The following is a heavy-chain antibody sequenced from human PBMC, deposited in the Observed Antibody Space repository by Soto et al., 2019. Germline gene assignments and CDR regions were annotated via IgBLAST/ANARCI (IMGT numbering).Heavy chain of an antibody. V-gene: IGHV1-69*13. D-gene: IGHD3-3*01. Sequence: SVKVSCKASGGTFSSYAISWVRQAPGQGLEWMGGIIPIFGTANYAQKFQGRVTITADESTSTAYMELSSLRSEDTAVYYCASHTRYYDFWSGYYTGPPDYWGQGTLVTSPQ. CDR1: GGTFSSYA. CDR2: IIPIFGTA. J-gene: IGHJ4*02. CDR3: ASHTRYYDFWSGYYTGPPDY.